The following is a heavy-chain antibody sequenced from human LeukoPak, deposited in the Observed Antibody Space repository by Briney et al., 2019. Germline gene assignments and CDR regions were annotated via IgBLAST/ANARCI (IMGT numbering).Heavy chain of an antibody. CDR3: ARDATPDGVILDY. V-gene: IGHV3-7*05. CDR1: GFTFSSHW. D-gene: IGHD2-8*02. Sequence: PGGSLRLSCAASGFTFSSHWMTWVRQAPGKGLEWAANINQDGSEECYVDSLMGRFSISRDNAKKSLYLQMNSLRADDTAVYYCARDATPDGVILDYWGQGALVTVSS. CDR2: INQDGSEE. J-gene: IGHJ4*02.